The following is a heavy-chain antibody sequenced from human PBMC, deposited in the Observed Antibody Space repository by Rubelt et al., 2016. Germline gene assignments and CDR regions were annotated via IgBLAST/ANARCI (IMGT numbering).Heavy chain of an antibody. D-gene: IGHD3/OR15-3a*01. Sequence: QVQLQESGPGLVKPSETLSLTCTVSGGSIGTYYWSWIRQPPGKGLEWIGYFYYSWSTNYNPPRKSRVTKPLHRCKSQFALRLNSATGADTAVYYCARDGRRYGMDVWGQGTTVTVSS. V-gene: IGHV4-59*01. CDR3: ARDGRRYGMDV. CDR2: FYYSWST. J-gene: IGHJ6*02. CDR1: GGSIGTYY.